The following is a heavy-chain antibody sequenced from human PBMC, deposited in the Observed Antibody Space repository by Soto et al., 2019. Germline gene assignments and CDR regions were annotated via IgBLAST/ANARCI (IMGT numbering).Heavy chain of an antibody. CDR1: GFTFSSYS. V-gene: IGHV3-21*01. D-gene: IGHD2-15*01. CDR2: ISSSSSYI. J-gene: IGHJ4*02. CDR3: ALADGGYCRGGSCYDNDY. Sequence: EVQLVESGGGLVKPGGSLRLSCAASGFTFSSYSMNWVRQAPGKGLEWVSSISSSSSYIYYADSVKGRFTISRDNAKNSLYLQMNSLRAEDTAVYYCALADGGYCRGGSCYDNDYWGQGTLVTVSS.